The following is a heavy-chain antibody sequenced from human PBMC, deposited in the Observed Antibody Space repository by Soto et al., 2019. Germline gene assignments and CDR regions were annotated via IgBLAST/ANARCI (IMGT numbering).Heavy chain of an antibody. CDR3: AIPSGLTVTGPDY. V-gene: IGHV3-23*01. Sequence: GGSLRLSCAASGFIFRNYAMSWVRQSPGKGLEWVSAIGGNGADTYYADSVKGRFTISRDNSKNTLYLQMNSLRAEDTAVYFCAIPSGLTVTGPDYWGQGTLVTVSS. CDR1: GFIFRNYA. J-gene: IGHJ4*02. CDR2: IGGNGADT. D-gene: IGHD6-19*01.